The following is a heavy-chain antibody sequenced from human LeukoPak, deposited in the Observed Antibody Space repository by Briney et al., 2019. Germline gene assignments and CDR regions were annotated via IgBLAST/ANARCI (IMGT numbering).Heavy chain of an antibody. CDR2: IDGSGYTT. CDR1: GFTLSSYN. D-gene: IGHD3-22*01. CDR3: ARAGDSSGYFLYYRRDWFDP. Sequence: GGSLRLSCAASGFTLSSYNMKWVRQAPGKGPEWVSGIDGSGYTTKYADSVKGRFTIYRDNSENTLYLQMNSLRAEDTAVYYCARAGDSSGYFLYYRRDWFDPWGQGTLVTVSS. V-gene: IGHV3-23*05. J-gene: IGHJ5*02.